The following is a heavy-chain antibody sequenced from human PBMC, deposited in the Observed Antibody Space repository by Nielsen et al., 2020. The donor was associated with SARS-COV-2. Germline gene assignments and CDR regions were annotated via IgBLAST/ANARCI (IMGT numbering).Heavy chain of an antibody. J-gene: IGHJ1*01. Sequence: GGSLRLSCAASGFTFDDYGMSWVRQAPGKGLEWVSGINWNGGGTGYADSVKGRFTISRDNSKNTLYLQMNSLRAEDTAVYYCARGSAPRYFQHWGQGTLVTVSS. CDR1: GFTFDDYG. V-gene: IGHV3-20*04. CDR2: INWNGGGT. CDR3: ARGSAPRYFQH. D-gene: IGHD2-15*01.